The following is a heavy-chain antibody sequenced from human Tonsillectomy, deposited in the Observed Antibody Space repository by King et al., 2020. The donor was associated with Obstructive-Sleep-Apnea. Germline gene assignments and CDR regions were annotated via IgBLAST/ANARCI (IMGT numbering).Heavy chain of an antibody. CDR3: TTRSSGPYYYYYGMDV. J-gene: IGHJ6*02. CDR2: IKSKTDGGTT. CDR1: GFTFSNAW. Sequence: VQLVESGGGLVKPGGSLRLSCAASGFTFSNAWMSWVRQAPGKGLEWVGRIKSKTDGGTTDYAAPVKGRFTISRDDSKNTLYLQMNSLKTEDTAVYYCTTRSSGPYYYYYGMDVWGQGTTVTVSS. D-gene: IGHD6-19*01. V-gene: IGHV3-15*01.